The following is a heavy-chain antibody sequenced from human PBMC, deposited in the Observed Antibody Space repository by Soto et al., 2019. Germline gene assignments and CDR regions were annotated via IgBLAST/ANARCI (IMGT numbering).Heavy chain of an antibody. CDR3: ARLTSIAAHHDAFDI. CDR1: GGSISSSSYY. D-gene: IGHD6-6*01. CDR2: IYYSGNT. J-gene: IGHJ3*02. V-gene: IGHV4-39*01. Sequence: SETLSLTCTVSGGSISSSSYYWGWIRQPPGKGLEWIGSIYYSGNTYYNPSLKSRVTISVDTSKNQFSLKLSSVTAADTAVYYCARLTSIAAHHDAFDIWGQGTMVTVSS.